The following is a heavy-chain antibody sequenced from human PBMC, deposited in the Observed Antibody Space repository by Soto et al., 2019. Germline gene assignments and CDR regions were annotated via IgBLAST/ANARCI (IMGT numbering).Heavy chain of an antibody. J-gene: IGHJ3*02. D-gene: IGHD5-18*01. CDR2: ISYDGSNK. Sequence: QVQLVESGGGVVQPGRSLRVSCAASGFTFRSYGIHWVRQAPGKRLGWVAVISYDGSNKYYADSVKGRFTISRDNSKNAVYLQMNSLRAEDTAVYYCAKEADTAMVCDIWGQGTMVTVSS. CDR3: AKEADTAMVCDI. V-gene: IGHV3-30*18. CDR1: GFTFRSYG.